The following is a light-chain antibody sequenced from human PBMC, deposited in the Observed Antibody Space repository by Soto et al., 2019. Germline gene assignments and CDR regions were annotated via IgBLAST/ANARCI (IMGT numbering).Light chain of an antibody. CDR1: SSNIGVNT. V-gene: IGLV1-44*01. Sequence: QSVLTQPPSVSGTPGQMVTISCSGSSSNIGVNTVNWYQQFPGTAPKLLLYTNKQRPSGVPDRFSGSKSGTSASLAISGLQSEDEADYYCAAWDDSLNGVVFGGGTKLTVL. J-gene: IGLJ2*01. CDR3: AAWDDSLNGVV. CDR2: TNK.